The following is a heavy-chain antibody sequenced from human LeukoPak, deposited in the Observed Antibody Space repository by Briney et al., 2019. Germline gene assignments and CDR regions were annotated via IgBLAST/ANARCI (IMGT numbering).Heavy chain of an antibody. CDR3: AREISVAGAYYYYGMDV. CDR1: GSTFSSYE. CDR2: ISSSGSTM. J-gene: IGHJ6*04. Sequence: GGSLRLSCVASGSTFSSYEMNWVRQAPGKGLEWVSYISSSGSTMYYADSVKGRFTISRDNAKKSLYLQMNSLRAEDTAVYYCAREISVAGAYYYYGMDVWGKGTTVTVSS. V-gene: IGHV3-48*03. D-gene: IGHD6-19*01.